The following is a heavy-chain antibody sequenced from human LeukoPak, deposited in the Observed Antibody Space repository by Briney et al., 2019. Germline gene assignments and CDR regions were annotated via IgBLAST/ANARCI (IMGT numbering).Heavy chain of an antibody. CDR3: ASQETYYYDSSGYWISDY. CDR2: INPNNGGT. D-gene: IGHD3-22*01. J-gene: IGHJ4*02. Sequence: ASVKVSCKASGYTFTGYYMHWVRQAPGQGLEWMGRINPNNGGTNYAQKFQGRVTMTRDTSISTAYMELSRLRSDDTAVYYCASQETYYYDSSGYWISDYWGQGTLVTVSS. V-gene: IGHV1-2*06. CDR1: GYTFTGYY.